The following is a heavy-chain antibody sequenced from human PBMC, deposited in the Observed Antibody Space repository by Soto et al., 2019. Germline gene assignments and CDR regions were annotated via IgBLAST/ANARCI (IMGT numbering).Heavy chain of an antibody. D-gene: IGHD3-3*01. V-gene: IGHV5-10-1*01. CDR1: GYIFTNYW. CDR2: IDPSDSYT. Sequence: GESLKISCKGSGYIFTNYWISWVRQMPGKGLEWMGRIDPSDSYTNYSPSFQGHVTISADKSISTAYLQWSSLKASDTAMYYCASGHYDFWSGYYQLGMDVWGQGTTVTVSS. CDR3: ASGHYDFWSGYYQLGMDV. J-gene: IGHJ6*02.